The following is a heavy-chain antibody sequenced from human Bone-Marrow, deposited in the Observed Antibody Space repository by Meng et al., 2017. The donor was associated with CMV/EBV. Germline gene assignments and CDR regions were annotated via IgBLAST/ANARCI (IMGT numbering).Heavy chain of an antibody. CDR1: GLTFSSYS. CDR3: ARDPLPPIVVVPAAMGDYYYGMDV. Sequence: GESLKIFWAASGLTFSSYSMNWVRQAPGKGLEWVSSISSSSSYIYYADSVQGRFTISRDNAKNSLYLQMNSLRAEDTALYYCARDPLPPIVVVPAAMGDYYYGMDVWGQATMVTGSS. J-gene: IGHJ6*02. D-gene: IGHD2-2*01. V-gene: IGHV3-21*04. CDR2: ISSSSSYI.